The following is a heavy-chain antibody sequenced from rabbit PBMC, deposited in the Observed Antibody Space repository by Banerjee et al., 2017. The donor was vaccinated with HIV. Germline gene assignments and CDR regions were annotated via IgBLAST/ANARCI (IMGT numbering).Heavy chain of an antibody. V-gene: IGHV1S45*01. CDR3: ARDQGYSFTFATGDFDL. CDR2: INAVTGKA. Sequence: QEQLVESGGGLVKPEGSLKLSCTASGFSFSNKAVMCWVRQAPGKGLEWIACINAVTGKAVYASWAKGRFSSSKTSSTTVTLQMTSLTAADTAIYFCARDQGYSFTFATGDFDLWGPGTLVTVS. J-gene: IGHJ4*01. D-gene: IGHD6-1*01. CDR1: GFSFSNKAV.